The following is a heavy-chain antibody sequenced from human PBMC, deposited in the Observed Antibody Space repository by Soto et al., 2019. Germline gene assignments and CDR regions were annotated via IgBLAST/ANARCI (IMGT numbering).Heavy chain of an antibody. V-gene: IGHV4-34*01. CDR2: INHSGST. Sequence: PSETLSLTCAVYGGSFSGYYWSWIRQPPGKGLEWIGEINHSGSTNYNPSLKSRVTISVDTSKNQFSLKLSSVTAADTAVYYCASPPEVVVVAVYYFDYWGTGTLVPVS. CDR3: ASPPEVVVVAVYYFDY. D-gene: IGHD2-15*01. CDR1: GGSFSGYY. J-gene: IGHJ4*02.